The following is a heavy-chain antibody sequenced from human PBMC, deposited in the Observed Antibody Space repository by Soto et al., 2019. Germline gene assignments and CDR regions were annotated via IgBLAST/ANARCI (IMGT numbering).Heavy chain of an antibody. CDR3: ARPLTTGANTNFAY. CDR2: VSYDESHK. V-gene: IGHV3-30-3*01. J-gene: IGHJ4*02. D-gene: IGHD4-17*01. Sequence: GGSLRLSCAASGFTFDSYAVHWVRQAPGKGLEWVAIVSYDESHKYYADSVKGRFTISRDNSKNTLYLQMSSLRAEDTAVYYCARPLTTGANTNFAYWGQGTLVTVSS. CDR1: GFTFDSYA.